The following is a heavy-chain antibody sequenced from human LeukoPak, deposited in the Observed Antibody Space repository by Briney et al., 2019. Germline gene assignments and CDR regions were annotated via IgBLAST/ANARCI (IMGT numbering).Heavy chain of an antibody. D-gene: IGHD5-18*01. CDR3: AKEGYSRDFDY. CDR1: GFTFSSYG. Sequence: PGGSLRLSCAASGFTFSSYGMRWVRQAPGKGLEWVAVISYDGSNKYYADSVKGRFTISRDNSKNTLYLQMNSLRAEDTAVYYCAKEGYSRDFDYWGQGTLVTVSS. J-gene: IGHJ4*02. CDR2: ISYDGSNK. V-gene: IGHV3-30*18.